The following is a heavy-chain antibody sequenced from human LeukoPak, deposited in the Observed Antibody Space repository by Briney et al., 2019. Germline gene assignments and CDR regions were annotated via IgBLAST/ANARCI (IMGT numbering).Heavy chain of an antibody. V-gene: IGHV4-59*01. J-gene: IGHJ5*02. CDR2: IYYSGST. D-gene: IGHD3-3*01. CDR3: ARGWSGYKPGNWFDP. CDR1: GGSISSYY. Sequence: ASETLSLTCTVSGGSISSYYWSWIRQPPGKGLEWIGYIYYSGSTNYNPSLKSRVTISVDTSKNQFSLKLSSVTAADTAVYYCARGWSGYKPGNWFDPWGQGILVTVSS.